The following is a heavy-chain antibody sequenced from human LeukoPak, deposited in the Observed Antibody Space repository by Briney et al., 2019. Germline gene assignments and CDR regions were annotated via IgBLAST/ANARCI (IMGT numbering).Heavy chain of an antibody. J-gene: IGHJ4*02. CDR3: ARGTIQLWPNFDY. CDR1: GGSFNGYY. Sequence: SETLSLTCAVYGGSFNGYYWSWIRQPPRKGPEWIGEINHSGSTNYNPSLKSRVTISVDTSKNQFSLKLSSVTAADTAVYYCARGTIQLWPNFDYWGEGTLVTVYS. CDR2: INHSGST. D-gene: IGHD5-18*01. V-gene: IGHV4-34*01.